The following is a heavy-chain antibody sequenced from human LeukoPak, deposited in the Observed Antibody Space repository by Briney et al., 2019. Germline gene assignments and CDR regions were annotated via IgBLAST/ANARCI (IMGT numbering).Heavy chain of an antibody. V-gene: IGHV3-49*04. Sequence: GGSLRLSCKASTFTFADYAMSWVRQAPGKGLEWVGFIRSKAFGGTSEYDASVKGRFTISRDDSKSIVYLQMNSLKTEDTAVYYCTRAPYSNYVNLDYWGQGTLVTVSS. D-gene: IGHD4-11*01. CDR2: IRSKAFGGTS. CDR1: TFTFADYA. CDR3: TRAPYSNYVNLDY. J-gene: IGHJ4*02.